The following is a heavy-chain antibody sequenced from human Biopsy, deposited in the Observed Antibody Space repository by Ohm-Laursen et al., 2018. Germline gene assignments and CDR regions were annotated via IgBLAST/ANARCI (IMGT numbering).Heavy chain of an antibody. CDR3: AKGITVYGVVLPYYFDD. CDR1: GASLSSHY. V-gene: IGHV4-59*11. J-gene: IGHJ4*02. Sequence: VTLSLTCRVSGASLSSHYWSWIRQPPGKGLEWLGYFYGSGNTYYNPSLKSRVTISVDPSKNQFSLKLNAVTAADTAVYYCAKGITVYGVVLPYYFDDWGQGTLVIVSS. CDR2: FYGSGNT. D-gene: IGHD3-3*01.